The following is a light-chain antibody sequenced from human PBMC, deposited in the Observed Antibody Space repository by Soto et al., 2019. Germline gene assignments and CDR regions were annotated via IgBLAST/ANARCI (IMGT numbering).Light chain of an antibody. V-gene: IGKV1-6*01. Sequence: AIQMTQFPSSLSASVGDRVTVTCRASQDIRSDLGWYQQRPGKAPNLLIYATSNLQSGVPSRFSGSGSGTDFTLTISCLQPEDFATYYCLQDNNYPLTFGGGTKVEIK. J-gene: IGKJ4*01. CDR3: LQDNNYPLT. CDR2: ATS. CDR1: QDIRSD.